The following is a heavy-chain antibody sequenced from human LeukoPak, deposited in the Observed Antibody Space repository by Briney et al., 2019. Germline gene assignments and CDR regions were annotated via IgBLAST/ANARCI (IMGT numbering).Heavy chain of an antibody. CDR2: FNSDGRST. CDR3: ARGRYYLDS. D-gene: IGHD4-17*01. CDR1: GFTFSTYW. Sequence: GGSLRLSCAASGFTFSTYWIHWVRQAPGKGLVWVSRFNSDGRSTYYADSVKGRFTISRDNAKNTLYLQMNSPRAEDTAVYYCARGRYYLDSWGQGTLVTVSS. V-gene: IGHV3-74*01. J-gene: IGHJ4*02.